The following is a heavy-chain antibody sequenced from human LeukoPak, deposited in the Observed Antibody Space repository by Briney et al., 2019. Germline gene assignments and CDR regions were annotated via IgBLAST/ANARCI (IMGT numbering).Heavy chain of an antibody. V-gene: IGHV4-59*01. CDR2: IHNSGNT. CDR1: GCSISSYY. J-gene: IGHJ5*01. CDR3: AREGTTGRNLNWFDS. Sequence: SETLSLTCTVSGCSISSYYWSWIRQPPGKGLEWIGHIHNSGNTNYNPSLKSRVTLSVDTSKNQFSLKLSSVTAADTAVYYCAREGTTGRNLNWFDSWGQGTLVTVSS. D-gene: IGHD1-1*01.